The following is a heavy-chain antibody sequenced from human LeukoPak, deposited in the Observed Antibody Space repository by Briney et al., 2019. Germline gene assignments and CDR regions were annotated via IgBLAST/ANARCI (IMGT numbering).Heavy chain of an antibody. CDR3: ARGPNGDYVGAFEF. Sequence: PGGSLRLSCEASGFTFSNYALIWVRRAPGKGLEWVSAINGNGGGTYYADAVKGRFTISRDNSKNTLYLQMNSLRAEDTAVYYCARGPNGDYVGAFEFWGQGTMVTVSS. J-gene: IGHJ3*01. CDR1: GFTFSNYA. V-gene: IGHV3-23*01. D-gene: IGHD4-17*01. CDR2: INGNGGGT.